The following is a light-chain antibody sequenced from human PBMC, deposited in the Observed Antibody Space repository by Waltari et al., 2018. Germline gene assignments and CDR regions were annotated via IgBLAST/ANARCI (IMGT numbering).Light chain of an antibody. V-gene: IGKV1-NL1*01. CDR2: RAS. Sequence: DIQMTQSPSSLSASVGDTVTITCQASQGIGNNLNWYQQKPGKAPKLLRYRASTLQSGIPSRFSGSGSGTDFTLTISSLQPEDFATYYCQQCYTYPFTFGPGTKLDIK. CDR3: QQCYTYPFT. J-gene: IGKJ3*01. CDR1: QGIGNN.